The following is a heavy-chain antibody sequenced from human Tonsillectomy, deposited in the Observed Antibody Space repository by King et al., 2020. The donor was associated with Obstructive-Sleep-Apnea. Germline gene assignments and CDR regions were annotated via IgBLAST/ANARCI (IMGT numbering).Heavy chain of an antibody. V-gene: IGHV3-30-3*01. J-gene: IGHJ6*02. Sequence: VQLVESGGGVVQPGRSLRLSCAVSGFSFSSYAMHWVRQAPGKGLEWVAVISYGGSDKHYADPVKGRFTISRDNSKNTLYLQMNSLRAEETAVNYCARRRFRGATYYYGMDVWGQGTTVTVSS. CDR2: ISYGGSDK. CDR1: GFSFSSYA. D-gene: IGHD1-26*01. CDR3: ARRRFRGATYYYGMDV.